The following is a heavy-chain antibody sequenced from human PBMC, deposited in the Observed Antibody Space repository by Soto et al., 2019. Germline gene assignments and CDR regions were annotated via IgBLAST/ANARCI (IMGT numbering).Heavy chain of an antibody. Sequence: TLSLTCAISGDSVSSNSAAWNWIRQSPSRGLEWLGRTYYRSKWYNDYAVSVKSRITINPDTSKNQFSLQLNSVTPEDTAVYYCARELHYYDSSGYYSPDAFDIWGKGTMVTVS. D-gene: IGHD3-22*01. CDR3: ARELHYYDSSGYYSPDAFDI. CDR2: TYYRSKWYN. J-gene: IGHJ3*02. CDR1: GDSVSSNSAA. V-gene: IGHV6-1*01.